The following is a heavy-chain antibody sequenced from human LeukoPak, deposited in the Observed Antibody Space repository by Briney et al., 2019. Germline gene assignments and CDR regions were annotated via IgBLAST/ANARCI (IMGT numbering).Heavy chain of an antibody. V-gene: IGHV4-30-4*01. CDR3: ARESYGSGSYYPVNYSDY. CDR2: IYYSGST. J-gene: IGHJ4*02. D-gene: IGHD3-10*01. Sequence: SQTLSLTCTVSGGSISNGDYYWSWIRQPPGKGLEWIGYIYYSGSTYYNPSLKSRVTISVDTSKNQFSLKLSSVTAADTAVYYCARESYGSGSYYPVNYSDYWGQGTLVTVSS. CDR1: GGSISNGDYY.